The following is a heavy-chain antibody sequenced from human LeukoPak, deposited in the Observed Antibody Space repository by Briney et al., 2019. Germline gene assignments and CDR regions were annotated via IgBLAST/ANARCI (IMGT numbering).Heavy chain of an antibody. CDR1: GLIVSSNY. CDR3: TRGGAGYPFDY. V-gene: IGHV3-53*01. D-gene: IGHD1-26*01. J-gene: IGHJ4*02. Sequence: PGGSLGLSCAVSGLIVSSNYMSWVRQAPGKGLEWVSTIYSDGYTYYAGSVKGRFTISRDNSKKTLYLQMNSLRAEDTAVYYCTRGGAGYPFDYWGQGTLVTVSS. CDR2: IYSDGYT.